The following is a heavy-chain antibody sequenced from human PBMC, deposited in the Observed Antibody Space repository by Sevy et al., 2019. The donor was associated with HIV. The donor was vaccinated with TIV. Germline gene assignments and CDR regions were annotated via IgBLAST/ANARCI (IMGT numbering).Heavy chain of an antibody. CDR3: ARDPTRMIVVVITHFDY. D-gene: IGHD3-22*01. CDR2: ISYDGSNK. CDR1: GFTFSSYA. Sequence: GGSLRLSCAASGFTFSSYAMHWVRQAPGKGLEWVAVISYDGSNKYYADSVKGRFTISRDNSKNTLYLQMNSLRAEDTAVYYCARDPTRMIVVVITHFDYWGQETLVTVSS. J-gene: IGHJ4*02. V-gene: IGHV3-30-3*01.